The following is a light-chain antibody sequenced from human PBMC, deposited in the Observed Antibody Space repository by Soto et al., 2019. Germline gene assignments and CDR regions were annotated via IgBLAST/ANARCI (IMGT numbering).Light chain of an antibody. CDR3: QSYDSSLSGYV. CDR1: SSNIGAGYD. CDR2: DNN. J-gene: IGLJ1*01. Sequence: HSVRTQPPAGSGAPGQRVTISCPGGSSNIGAGYDVHWYQQLPGTAPKLLIYDNNNRPSGVPNRFSGSKSGTSASLAITGLQAEDEADYYCQSYDSSLSGYVFGTGTKSPS. V-gene: IGLV1-40*01.